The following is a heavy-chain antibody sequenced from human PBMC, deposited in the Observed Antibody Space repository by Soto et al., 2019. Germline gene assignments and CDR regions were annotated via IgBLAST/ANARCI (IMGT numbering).Heavy chain of an antibody. CDR2: INSDGSST. V-gene: IGHV3-74*01. J-gene: IGHJ5*02. Sequence: GGSLRLSCAASTFTFSSFWMHWVRQAPGKGLVWVSRINSDGSSTSYADSVKGRFTISRDNAKNTLYLQMNSLRAEDAAVYYCARDNDGAQFASSYNDLWGQGTLVTVAS. CDR1: TFTFSSFW. CDR3: ARDNDGAQFASSYNDL. D-gene: IGHD6-6*01.